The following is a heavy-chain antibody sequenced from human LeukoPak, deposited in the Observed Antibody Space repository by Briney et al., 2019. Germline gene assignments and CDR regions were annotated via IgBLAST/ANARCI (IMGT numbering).Heavy chain of an antibody. D-gene: IGHD2-2*01. CDR2: IYFSGST. J-gene: IGHJ4*02. V-gene: IGHV4-59*08. CDR1: GGSISSYY. Sequence: SETLSLTCTVSGGSISSYYWSWIRQPPGKGLEWIGYIYFSGSTNYNPSLKSRVTISVDTSKNQFSLKLSSVTAADTAVYYCARSYCSSTSCSYFDYWGQGTLVTVSS. CDR3: ARSYCSSTSCSYFDY.